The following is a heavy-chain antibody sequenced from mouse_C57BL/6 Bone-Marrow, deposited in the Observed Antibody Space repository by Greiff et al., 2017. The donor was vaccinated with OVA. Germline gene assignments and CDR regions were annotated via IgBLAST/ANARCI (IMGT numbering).Heavy chain of an antibody. J-gene: IGHJ4*01. CDR1: GYTFTDYE. CDR2: IDPETGGT. V-gene: IGHV1-15*01. CDR3: TRGSSNYYAMDY. D-gene: IGHD2-5*01. Sequence: QVQLKESGAELVRPGASVTLSCKASGYTFTDYEMHWVKQTPVHGLEWIGAIDPETGGTAYNQKFKGKAILTADKSSSTAYMELRSLTSEDSAVYYCTRGSSNYYAMDYWGQGTSVTASS.